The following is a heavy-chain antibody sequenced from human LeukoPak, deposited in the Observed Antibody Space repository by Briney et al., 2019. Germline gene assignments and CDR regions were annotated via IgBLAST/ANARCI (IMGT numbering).Heavy chain of an antibody. CDR2: INPNSGGT. CDR3: ARDLGYYYDPHWYFDL. Sequence: ASVKVSCKASGYTFTGYDMHWVRQAPGQGLEWMGWINPNSGGTNYAQKFQGRVTMTRDTSISTAYMELSRLRSDDTAVYYCARDLGYYYDPHWYFDLWGRGTLVTVSS. CDR1: GYTFTGYD. V-gene: IGHV1-2*02. J-gene: IGHJ2*01. D-gene: IGHD3-22*01.